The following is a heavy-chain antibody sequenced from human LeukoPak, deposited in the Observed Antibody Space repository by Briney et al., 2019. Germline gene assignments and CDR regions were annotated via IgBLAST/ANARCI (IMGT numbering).Heavy chain of an antibody. V-gene: IGHV1-2*02. CDR2: INPNSGGT. CDR3: ARDRVNAFDI. Sequence: RASVKVSCKASGGTFSSYAISWVRQAPGQGLEWMGWINPNSGGTNYAQKFQGRVTMTRDTSISTAYMELSRLRSDDTAVYYCARDRVNAFDIWGQGTMVTVSS. CDR1: GGTFSSYA. D-gene: IGHD3-10*01. J-gene: IGHJ3*02.